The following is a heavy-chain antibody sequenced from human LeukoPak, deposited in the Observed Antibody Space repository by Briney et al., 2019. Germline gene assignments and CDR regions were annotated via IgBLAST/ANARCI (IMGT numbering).Heavy chain of an antibody. CDR2: INPNSGGT. CDR3: ATSTYYDFWSGYYTVDY. CDR1: GYTFTGYY. Sequence: ASVKVSCKASGYTFTGYYMHWVRQAPGQGLEWMGRINPNSGGTNYAQKFQGRVTMTRDTSISTAYMELSRLRSEDTAVYYCATSTYYDFWSGYYTVDYWGQGTLVTVSS. J-gene: IGHJ4*02. D-gene: IGHD3-3*01. V-gene: IGHV1-2*06.